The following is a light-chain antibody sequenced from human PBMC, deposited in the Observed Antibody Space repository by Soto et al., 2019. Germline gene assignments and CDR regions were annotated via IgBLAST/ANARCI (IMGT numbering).Light chain of an antibody. CDR1: QGISTF. V-gene: IGKV1-39*01. CDR3: QQSYSTPLT. Sequence: DIQMTQSPSSLSASVGDRVTITCRASQGISTFLNWYQQKPGKAPRLLIYAASSLQSGVPSRFSGSGSGTDFTLTISSLKPEDFATYYCQQSYSTPLTFGGGTKVDIK. J-gene: IGKJ4*01. CDR2: AAS.